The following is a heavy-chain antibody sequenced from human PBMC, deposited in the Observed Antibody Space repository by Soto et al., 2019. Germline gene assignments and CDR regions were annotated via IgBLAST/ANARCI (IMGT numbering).Heavy chain of an antibody. V-gene: IGHV3-9*01. CDR2: VSWTNISF. CDR3: AKDRNTAMVTGDFDY. D-gene: IGHD5-18*01. J-gene: IGHJ4*01. CDR1: GFTFGDYA. Sequence: GGSLRLSCAASGFTFGDYAMHWVRQVPGRGLEWVSGVSWTNISFGYADSVKGRFTISRDNAKNSLYLQMNSLRREDTAFYYCAKDRNTAMVTGDFDYWGHGTLVTVSS.